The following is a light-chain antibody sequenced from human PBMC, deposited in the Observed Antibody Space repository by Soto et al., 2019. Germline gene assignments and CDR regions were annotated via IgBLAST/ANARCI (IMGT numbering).Light chain of an antibody. Sequence: QSVLTQPASASGTPGQSVTISCSGSSSNIGSNYVFWYQHLQGTAPKLLIHRNDQRPSGVPDRFSGSVSGTSAYLATSGPRAQDGGTYYCAAWDDSLKGWVFGGGTKLTVL. V-gene: IGLV1-47*01. CDR1: SSNIGSNY. J-gene: IGLJ3*02. CDR2: RND. CDR3: AAWDDSLKGWV.